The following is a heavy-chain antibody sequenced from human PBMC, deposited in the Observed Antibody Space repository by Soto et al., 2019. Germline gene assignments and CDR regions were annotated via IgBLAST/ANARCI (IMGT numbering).Heavy chain of an antibody. V-gene: IGHV3-23*01. J-gene: IGHJ4*02. Sequence: GGSLRLSCAASGFIFSDYAMTWVRQAPGKGLEWVSTISGTRGRQRNTFYTASVKGRFTVTRDNSNNSLFLQMSDLRAEDTALYYCATGGYNDLLSGFSAPAFWGQGTLVTVSS. CDR2: ISGTRGRQRNT. CDR3: ATGGYNDLLSGFSAPAF. CDR1: GFIFSDYA. D-gene: IGHD3-3*01.